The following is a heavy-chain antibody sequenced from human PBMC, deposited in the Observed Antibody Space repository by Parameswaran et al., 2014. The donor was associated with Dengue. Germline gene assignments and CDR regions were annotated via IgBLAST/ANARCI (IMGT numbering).Heavy chain of an antibody. CDR3: AKERYADYGMDV. CDR2: ISYDGSNK. Sequence: WIRQPPGKGLEWVAVISYDGSNKYYADSVKGRFTISRDNSKNTLYLQMNSLRAEDTAVYYCAKERYADYGMDVWGQGTTVTVSS. V-gene: IGHV3-30*18. D-gene: IGHD5-12*01. J-gene: IGHJ6*02.